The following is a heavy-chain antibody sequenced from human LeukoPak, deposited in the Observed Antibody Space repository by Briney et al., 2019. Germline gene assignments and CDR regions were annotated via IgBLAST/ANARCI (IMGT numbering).Heavy chain of an antibody. CDR1: GFTFSSYG. Sequence: PGGSLRLSCAASGFTFSSYGMHWVHQAPGKGLEWVAVISYDGSNKYYADSVKGRFTISRDNSKNTLYLQMNSLRAEDTAVYYCAKDRRAPYYYDSSGYGLVDYWGQGTLVTVSS. V-gene: IGHV3-30*18. J-gene: IGHJ4*02. CDR3: AKDRRAPYYYDSSGYGLVDY. CDR2: ISYDGSNK. D-gene: IGHD3-22*01.